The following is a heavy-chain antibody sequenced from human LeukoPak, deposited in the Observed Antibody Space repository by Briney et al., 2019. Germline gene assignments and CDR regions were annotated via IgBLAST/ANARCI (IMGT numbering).Heavy chain of an antibody. Sequence: SETLSLTCTVSGGSISSYYWSWIRQPPGKGLEWIGYIYYSGSTYYNPSLKSRVTISVDTSKNQFSLKLSSVTAADTAVYYCASSGRSWGKFDYWGQGTLVTVSS. CDR2: IYYSGST. CDR3: ASSGRSWGKFDY. V-gene: IGHV4-59*01. D-gene: IGHD7-27*01. CDR1: GGSISSYY. J-gene: IGHJ4*02.